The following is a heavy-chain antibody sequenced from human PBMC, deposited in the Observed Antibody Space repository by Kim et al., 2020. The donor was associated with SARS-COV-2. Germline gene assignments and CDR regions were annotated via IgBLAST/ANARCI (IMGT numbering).Heavy chain of an antibody. D-gene: IGHD2-2*01. J-gene: IGHJ5*02. CDR2: INTNTGNP. V-gene: IGHV7-4-1*02. CDR1: GYTFIDYA. Sequence: ASVKVSCKASGYTFIDYAMNWVRQAPGQGLEWMGWINTNTGNPTYAQGFTGRFVVSLDTPVSTAYLQISSLKAEDTAVYYCARGPYCSSTSCYPYYWFDPWGQGTLVTVSS. CDR3: ARGPYCSSTSCYPYYWFDP.